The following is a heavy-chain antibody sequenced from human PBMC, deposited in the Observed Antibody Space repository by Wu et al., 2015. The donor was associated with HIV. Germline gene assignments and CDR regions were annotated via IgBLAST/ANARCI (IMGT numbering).Heavy chain of an antibody. CDR1: GGSFRHYA. CDR3: ASYYDSSGWGMDV. Sequence: QVQLVQSGAEVKKPGSSVKVSCKASGGSFRHYAFSWVRQAPGQGLEWMGGIIPVFGSTDFALKFHGRVTLTADESTSTSYMELNSLRPEDSAVYYCASYYDSSGWGMDVVGPRGPRSPSP. V-gene: IGHV1-69*12. D-gene: IGHD3-22*01. J-gene: IGHJ6*02. CDR2: IIPVFGST.